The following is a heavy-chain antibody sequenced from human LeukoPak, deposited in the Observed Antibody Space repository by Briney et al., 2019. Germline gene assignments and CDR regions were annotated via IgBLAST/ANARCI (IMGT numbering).Heavy chain of an antibody. J-gene: IGHJ1*01. CDR1: RFTFSSSW. D-gene: IGHD6-6*01. Sequence: GGSLRLPCAASRFTFSSSWMSWVRQAPGKGLECVANIKQDGSEKNYVDSVKGRFTISRDNAKNSLYLQMNSLRAEDTAVYYCTPYSSSSGSFQHWGQGTLVTVSS. CDR2: IKQDGSEK. V-gene: IGHV3-7*01. CDR3: TPYSSSSGSFQH.